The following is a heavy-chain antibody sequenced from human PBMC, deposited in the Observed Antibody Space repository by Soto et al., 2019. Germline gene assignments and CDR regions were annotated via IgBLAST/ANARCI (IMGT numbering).Heavy chain of an antibody. V-gene: IGHV3-21*01. D-gene: IGHD1-1*01. CDR2: ISSSSYI. Sequence: EVQLVESGGGLVKPGGSLRLSCAASGFTFSSYSMNWVRQAPGKGLEWVSSISSSSYIYYADSVKGRFTISRDNAKNSLYLQMNSLRAEDTAVYYCASSNWNDGYFDYWGQGTLVTVSS. CDR3: ASSNWNDGYFDY. CDR1: GFTFSSYS. J-gene: IGHJ4*02.